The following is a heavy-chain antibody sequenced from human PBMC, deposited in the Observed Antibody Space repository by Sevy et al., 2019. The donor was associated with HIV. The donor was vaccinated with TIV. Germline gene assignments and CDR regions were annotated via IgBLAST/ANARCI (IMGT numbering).Heavy chain of an antibody. V-gene: IGHV3-72*01. CDR1: GFTFSDHY. J-gene: IGHJ4*02. CDR2: SRNKADGYTT. CDR3: VTHAGMAAAGRVFDY. D-gene: IGHD6-13*01. Sequence: GGSLRLSCVASGFTFSDHYMEWVRQAPGKGLEWVGRSRNKADGYTTEYAASVKGRFTISRDESKNSLYVKMNSLKTEDTAVYYCVTHAGMAAAGRVFDYWGQGTLVTVSS.